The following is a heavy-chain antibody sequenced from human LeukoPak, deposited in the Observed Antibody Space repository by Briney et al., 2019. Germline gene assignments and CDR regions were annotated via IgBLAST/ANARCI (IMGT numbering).Heavy chain of an antibody. CDR2: IQYDDSVK. V-gene: IGHV3-30*02. J-gene: IGHJ4*02. Sequence: GGSLRLSCTASGFSFNKYGTHWVRQAPGKGLEWVTFIQYDDSVKFYADSVKGRFTISRDNSKNTLYLQMNSLRAEDTAVYYCAKDPGDIVVVPAAYFDYWGQGTLVTVSS. D-gene: IGHD2-2*01. CDR3: AKDPGDIVVVPAAYFDY. CDR1: GFSFNKYG.